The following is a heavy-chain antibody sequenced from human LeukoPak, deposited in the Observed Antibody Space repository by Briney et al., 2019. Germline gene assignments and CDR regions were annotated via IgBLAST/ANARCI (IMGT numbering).Heavy chain of an antibody. J-gene: IGHJ6*02. CDR1: GFTFSSYG. V-gene: IGHV3-30*02. D-gene: IGHD3-10*01. Sequence: PGGSLRLSCAASGFTFSSYGMHWVRQAPGKGLEWVAFIRYDGSNKYYADSVKGRFTISRDNAKNSLYLQMNSLRAEDTAVYYCARGWELLWFGEDGMDVWGQGTTVTVSS. CDR2: IRYDGSNK. CDR3: ARGWELLWFGEDGMDV.